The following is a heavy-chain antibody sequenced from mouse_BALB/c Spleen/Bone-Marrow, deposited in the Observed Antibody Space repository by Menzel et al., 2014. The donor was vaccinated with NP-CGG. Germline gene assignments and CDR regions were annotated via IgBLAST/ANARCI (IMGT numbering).Heavy chain of an antibody. D-gene: IGHD1-2*01. CDR1: GYTFTEYT. CDR3: ARKDYGYNYVMDY. CDR2: INPNNGGT. J-gene: IGHJ4*01. Sequence: DVQLQESGPELVKPGASVKISYKTSGYTFTEYTMHWVKQSHGKSLEWIGGINPNNGGTIYNQKFKGKATLTVDKSSSTAYMELRSLTSEDSAVYYCARKDYGYNYVMDYWGQGTSVTVSS. V-gene: IGHV1-18*01.